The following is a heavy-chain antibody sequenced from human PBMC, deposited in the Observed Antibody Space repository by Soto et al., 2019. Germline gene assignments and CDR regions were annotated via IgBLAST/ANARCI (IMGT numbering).Heavy chain of an antibody. J-gene: IGHJ6*03. CDR3: ARHDPYGDYVDYYYYFKDF. Sequence: SETLSHTYTVSGGTISTYYWSWFRQPPGKRPEWIGYIYYSGSTNYNPSLKSRVTISVDTSKNQFSLKLSSVTAADTAVYYCARHDPYGDYVDYYYYFKDFWGKGTSVTGSS. V-gene: IGHV4-59*08. CDR2: IYYSGST. CDR1: GGTISTYY. D-gene: IGHD4-17*01.